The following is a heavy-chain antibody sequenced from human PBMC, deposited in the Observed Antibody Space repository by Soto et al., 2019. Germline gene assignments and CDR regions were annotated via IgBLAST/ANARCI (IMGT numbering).Heavy chain of an antibody. CDR2: IKQDGSEK. CDR3: ARDAVAATPIIDY. CDR1: GFTFSSYW. Sequence: GGSLRLSCAASGFTFSSYWMSWVRQAPGKGLEWVANIKQDGSEKYYVDSVKGRFTISRDNAKNSLYLQMNSLRAEDTAVYYCARDAVAATPIIDYWGQGTLVTVS. V-gene: IGHV3-7*01. J-gene: IGHJ4*02. D-gene: IGHD2-15*01.